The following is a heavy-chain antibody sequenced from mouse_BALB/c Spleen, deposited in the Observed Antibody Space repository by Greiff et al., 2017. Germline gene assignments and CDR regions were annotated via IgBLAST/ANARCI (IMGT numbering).Heavy chain of an antibody. CDR2: ISTYYGDA. Sequence: VQLQQSGAELVRPGVSVKTSCKGSGYTFTDYAMHWVKQSHAKSLEWIGVISTYYGDASYNQKFKGKATMTVDKSSSTAYMELARLTSEDSAIYYCARWGDYDGDFDYWGQGTTLTVSS. J-gene: IGHJ2*01. V-gene: IGHV1S137*01. CDR1: GYTFTDYA. D-gene: IGHD2-4*01. CDR3: ARWGDYDGDFDY.